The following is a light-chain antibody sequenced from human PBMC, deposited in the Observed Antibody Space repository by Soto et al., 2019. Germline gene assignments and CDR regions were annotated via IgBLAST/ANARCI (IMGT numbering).Light chain of an antibody. CDR2: KAS. Sequence: DIQMTQSPSTLSAYVGDRVTITCRASQSISDSLAWYQQKLGKAPKLLIYKASILESGVPSRFSGSGSGTEFTLTINSLQPDDFATYFCQHYDTYSYNFGQGTKLENK. CDR3: QHYDTYSYN. CDR1: QSISDS. J-gene: IGKJ2*01. V-gene: IGKV1-5*03.